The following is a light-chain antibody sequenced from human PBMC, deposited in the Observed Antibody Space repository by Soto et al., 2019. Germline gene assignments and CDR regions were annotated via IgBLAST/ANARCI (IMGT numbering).Light chain of an antibody. CDR1: SDDVGSFKH. CDR2: DVN. Sequence: QSVLTQPLSVSASPGQSVTSSCIGTSDDVGSFKHVSWYQHHPGKAPKLIIFDVNKRPSGVPDRFSGSKSGNTASLTISGLQSDDEADYSCCSYAGRYTLGFGGGTKVTVL. V-gene: IGLV2-11*01. J-gene: IGLJ2*01. CDR3: CSYAGRYTLG.